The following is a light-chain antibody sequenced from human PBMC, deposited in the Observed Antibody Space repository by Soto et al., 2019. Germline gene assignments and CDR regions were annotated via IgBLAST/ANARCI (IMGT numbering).Light chain of an antibody. CDR2: DAS. CDR3: QQYTSSSCT. J-gene: IGKJ1*01. V-gene: IGKV1-5*01. Sequence: IQMTQSPSTRSAAVGEGDTITGRARQSLGRWLAWYQQKPVKAPQLLIYDASNLKSGVPSRVSGSGSGTEFTLTINSLQPDDLGTYSCQQYTSSSCTFGQGPKVEI. CDR1: QSLGRW.